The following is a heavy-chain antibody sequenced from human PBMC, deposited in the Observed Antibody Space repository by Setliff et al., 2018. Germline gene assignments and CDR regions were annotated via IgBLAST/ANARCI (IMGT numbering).Heavy chain of an antibody. V-gene: IGHV3-30*02. CDR1: GFTFSSYG. D-gene: IGHD6-13*01. Sequence: PGGSLRLSCAASGFTFSSYGMHWVRQSPGKGLEWVAVIWYDGSNEYYADSVKGRFTISRDDSKKTLYLQMNSLRAEDTAVYYCAKRGDSSSWLEYWGQGTLVTVSS. CDR3: AKRGDSSSWLEY. CDR2: IWYDGSNE. J-gene: IGHJ4*02.